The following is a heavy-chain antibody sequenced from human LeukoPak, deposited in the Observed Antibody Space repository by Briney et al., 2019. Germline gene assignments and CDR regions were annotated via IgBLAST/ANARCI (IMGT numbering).Heavy chain of an antibody. CDR1: GYIFTGYH. CDR3: AREPVTGTLNFFDP. CDR2: IKPNSGGT. D-gene: IGHD6-19*01. J-gene: IGHJ5*02. Sequence: ASVKVSCKASGYIFTGYHMHWVRQAPGQGLEWMGWIKPNSGGTNYAHKFQGRVTMTRDTSLNTAYMELNRLISDDTAVYYCAREPVTGTLNFFDPWGQGALVTVTS. V-gene: IGHV1-2*02.